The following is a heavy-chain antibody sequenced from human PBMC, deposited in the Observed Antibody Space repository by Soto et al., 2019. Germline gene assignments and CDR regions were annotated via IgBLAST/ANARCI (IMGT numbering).Heavy chain of an antibody. D-gene: IGHD1-7*01. CDR1: GDSVSSNSAA. J-gene: IGHJ6*01. V-gene: IGHV6-1*01. Sequence: SQTLSLTCAISGDSVSSNSAAWNWIRQSPSRGLEWLGRTYYRSKWYNDYAVSVKSRITINPDTSKNQISLQLNSVTPEDTAVYYCARGAPHRVRITGTNYYYYGMDVWGQGTTVTVSS. CDR2: TYYRSKWYN. CDR3: ARGAPHRVRITGTNYYYYGMDV.